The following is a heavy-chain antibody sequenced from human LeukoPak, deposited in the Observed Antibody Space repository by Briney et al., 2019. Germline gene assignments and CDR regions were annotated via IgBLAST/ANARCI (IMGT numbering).Heavy chain of an antibody. CDR1: GGSFSGYY. Sequence: SETLSLTCAVSGGSFSGYYWSWIRQPPGKGLEWIGEINHSGSTNYNPSLKSRVTISIDTSKNQFSLKLSSVTAADTAVYYCAGVQGVDTAMNNYFDYWGQGTLVTVSS. CDR3: AGVQGVDTAMNNYFDY. D-gene: IGHD5-18*01. J-gene: IGHJ4*02. CDR2: INHSGST. V-gene: IGHV4-34*01.